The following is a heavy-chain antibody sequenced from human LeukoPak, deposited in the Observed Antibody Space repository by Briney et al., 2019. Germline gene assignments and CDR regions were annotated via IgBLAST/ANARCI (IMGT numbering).Heavy chain of an antibody. V-gene: IGHV1-69*01. CDR2: IIPIFGTA. D-gene: IGHD3-3*01. J-gene: IGHJ6*03. CDR1: GGTFSSYA. CDR3: ARDRLRFLEWLSTHSDYYYYMDV. Sequence: SVKVSCKASGGTFSSYAISWVRQAPGQGLEWMGGIIPIFGTANYAQKFQGRVTITADESTSTAYMELSSLRSEDTAVYYCARDRLRFLEWLSTHSDYYYYMDVWGQGTLVTVSS.